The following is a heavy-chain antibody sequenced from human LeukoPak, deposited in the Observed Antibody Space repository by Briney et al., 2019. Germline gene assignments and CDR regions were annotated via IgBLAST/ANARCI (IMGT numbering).Heavy chain of an antibody. CDR1: GFTFGDYA. V-gene: IGHV3-33*01. Sequence: GRSLRLSCTASGFTFGDYAMSWFRRAPGKGLEWVAVIWNNGNNRYADSVRGRFTISRDDSKNTLYLQMDSLRAEDTAVYYCARDSVGVPTDFDYWGQGTLVTVSS. CDR2: IWNNGNNR. J-gene: IGHJ4*02. CDR3: ARDSVGVPTDFDY. D-gene: IGHD1-26*01.